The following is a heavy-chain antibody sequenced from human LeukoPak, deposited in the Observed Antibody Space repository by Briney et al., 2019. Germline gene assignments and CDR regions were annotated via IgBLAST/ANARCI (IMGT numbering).Heavy chain of an antibody. J-gene: IGHJ6*03. CDR2: IYYTGIT. Sequence: SETLSLTCTVSGDSISSNYWSWLRQPPGKGLEYIGYIYYTGITNYDPSLKSRVTMSVDTSKNQFSLSLTSVTAADTAVYYCARDGDITTVKTYYYMDVWGKGTTVTVSS. CDR3: ARDGDITTVKTYYYMDV. V-gene: IGHV4-59*01. D-gene: IGHD4-17*01. CDR1: GDSISSNY.